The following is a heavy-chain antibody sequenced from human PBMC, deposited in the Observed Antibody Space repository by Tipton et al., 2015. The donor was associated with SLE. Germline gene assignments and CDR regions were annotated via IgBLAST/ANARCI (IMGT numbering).Heavy chain of an antibody. Sequence: SLRLSCAASGFTFDDYAMHWVRQAPGKGLEWVSGISWNSGSIGYADSVKGRFTISRDNAKNSLYLQMNSLRAEDTAMYFCAKETTSGAFDTWGQGTLVTVSS. D-gene: IGHD4-11*01. J-gene: IGHJ3*02. V-gene: IGHV3-9*01. CDR3: AKETTSGAFDT. CDR1: GFTFDDYA. CDR2: ISWNSGSI.